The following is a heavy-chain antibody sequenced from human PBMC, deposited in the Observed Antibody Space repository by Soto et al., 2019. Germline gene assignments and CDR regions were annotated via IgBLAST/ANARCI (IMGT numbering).Heavy chain of an antibody. J-gene: IGHJ5*02. CDR3: SREPVSTAYECYAFDA. Sequence: QVQLQESGPGLVKPSQTLSLTCTVSGVSLSSSDYAWSWIRQSPQKGLEWIAYIYFNGSIHYSPSFRRRATISRVTSTTERCLSVTSMTAGDTAVYYCSREPVSTAYECYAFDAWGQGTMVTVSS. CDR2: IYFNGSI. V-gene: IGHV4-30-4*01. D-gene: IGHD2-2*01. CDR1: GVSLSSSDYA.